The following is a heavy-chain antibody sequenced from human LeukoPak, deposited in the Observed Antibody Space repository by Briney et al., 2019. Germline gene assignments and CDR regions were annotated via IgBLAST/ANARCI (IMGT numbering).Heavy chain of an antibody. CDR3: AKDFLSTWYEGY. D-gene: IGHD6-13*01. V-gene: IGHV3-30*02. J-gene: IGHJ4*02. CDR2: IRYDGSNK. CDR1: GFTFSSYG. Sequence: GGSLRLSCAASGFTFSSYGMHWVRQAPGKGLEWVAFIRYDGSNKYYADSVKGRFTISRDNSKNTLYLQMNSLRAEDTAVYYCAKDFLSTWYEGYWGQGTLVTVSS.